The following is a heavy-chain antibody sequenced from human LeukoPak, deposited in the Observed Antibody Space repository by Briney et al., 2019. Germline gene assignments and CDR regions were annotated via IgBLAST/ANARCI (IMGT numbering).Heavy chain of an antibody. D-gene: IGHD2-2*03. CDR1: GYTFTGYY. CDR2: INPNSGGT. J-gene: IGHJ5*02. Sequence: ASVKVSCKASGYTFTGYYMHWVRQAPGQGLAWMGWINPNSGGTNYAQKFQGRVTRTSDTSISTAYMELSRLRSDDTAVYYCARDGDCSSTSCYDFGWFDPWGQGTLVTVSS. CDR3: ARDGDCSSTSCYDFGWFDP. V-gene: IGHV1-2*02.